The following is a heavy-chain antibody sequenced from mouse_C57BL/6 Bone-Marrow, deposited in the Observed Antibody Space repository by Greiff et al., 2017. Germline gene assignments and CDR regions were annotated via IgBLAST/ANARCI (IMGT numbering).Heavy chain of an antibody. CDR3: ARLTTVVATDYVDY. V-gene: IGHV1-50*01. CDR1: GYTFTSYW. CDR2: IDPADSYT. J-gene: IGHJ2*01. D-gene: IGHD1-1*01. Sequence: QVQLQQPGAELVKPGASVKLSCKASGYTFTSYWMQWVKQRPGQGLEWIGEIDPADSYTNYNPKFKGKGTLTVDTSSSTAYMQLSSLTSEDAAVYYCARLTTVVATDYVDYWGQGTTLTVSS.